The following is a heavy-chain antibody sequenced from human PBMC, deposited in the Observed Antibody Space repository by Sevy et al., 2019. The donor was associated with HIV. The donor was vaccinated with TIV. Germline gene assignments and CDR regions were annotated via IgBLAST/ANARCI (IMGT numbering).Heavy chain of an antibody. D-gene: IGHD3-16*01. J-gene: IGHJ1*01. CDR2: FKSKTDGGTT. V-gene: IGHV3-15*01. CDR1: GVTFSNVW. Sequence: GESLKISCAASGVTFSNVWMSWVRQAPGKGLQWVAHFKSKTDGGTTDYAAPVRGRFTISRDDSKNTLSLQMNSLKTEDTAVYYCTTGGSLFQHWGQGTLVTVSS. CDR3: TTGGSLFQH.